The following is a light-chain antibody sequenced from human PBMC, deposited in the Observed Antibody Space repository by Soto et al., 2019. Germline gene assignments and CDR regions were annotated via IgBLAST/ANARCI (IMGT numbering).Light chain of an antibody. CDR1: QSISTW. Sequence: DVRMNQSPSTLSASVGDRVTITCRASQSISTWLAWYQQKPGKGPTLLIYKASRLESGVPSRFSGSGSGTEFALTISSLQPEDVATYYCQKYYSAPLTFGGGSKVDVK. CDR3: QKYYSAPLT. J-gene: IGKJ4*01. V-gene: IGKV1-5*03. CDR2: KAS.